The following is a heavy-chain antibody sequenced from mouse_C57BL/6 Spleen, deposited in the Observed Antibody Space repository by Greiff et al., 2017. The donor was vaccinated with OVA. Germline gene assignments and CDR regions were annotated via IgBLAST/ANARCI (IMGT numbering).Heavy chain of an antibody. J-gene: IGHJ4*01. CDR3: ARHDDYYGSRYDAMDY. CDR1: GYTFTEYT. D-gene: IGHD1-1*01. Sequence: QVQLKESGAELVKPGASVKLSCKASGYTFTEYTIHWVKQRSGQGLEWIGWFYPGSGSIKYNEKFKDKATLTADKSSSTVYMELSRLTSEDSAVYFCARHDDYYGSRYDAMDYWGQGTSVTVSS. CDR2: FYPGSGSI. V-gene: IGHV1-62-2*01.